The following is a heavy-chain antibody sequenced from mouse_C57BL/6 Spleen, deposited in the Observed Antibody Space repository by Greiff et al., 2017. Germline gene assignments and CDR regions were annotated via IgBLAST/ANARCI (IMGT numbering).Heavy chain of an antibody. J-gene: IGHJ1*03. CDR2: IDPNSGGT. V-gene: IGHV1-72*01. CDR3: ARENRWYFDV. CDR1: GYTFTSYW. Sequence: QVQLKQPGAELVKPGASVKLSCKASGYTFTSYWMHWVKQRPGRGLEWIGRIDPNSGGTKYNEKFKSKATLTVDKPSSTAYMQLSSLTSEDSAVYYCARENRWYFDVWGTGTTVTVSS.